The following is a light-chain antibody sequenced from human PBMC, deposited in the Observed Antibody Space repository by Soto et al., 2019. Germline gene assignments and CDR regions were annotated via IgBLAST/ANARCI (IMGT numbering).Light chain of an antibody. J-gene: IGLJ2*01. CDR2: EVS. V-gene: IGLV2-14*01. CDR3: SSYTSSSTLVV. CDR1: SSDVGGYNY. Sequence: QSALTQPASVSGSPGQSITISCTGTSSDVGGYNYVSWYQQHPGKAPNLMIYEVSNRPSGVSNRFSGSKSANTASLTISGLQAEDEADYYCSSYTSSSTLVVFGGGTKLTVL.